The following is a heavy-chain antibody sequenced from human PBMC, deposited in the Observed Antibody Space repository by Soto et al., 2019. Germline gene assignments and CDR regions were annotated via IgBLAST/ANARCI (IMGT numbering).Heavy chain of an antibody. J-gene: IGHJ4*02. V-gene: IGHV1-69*02. D-gene: IGHD5-12*01. CDR3: ASTRNKXXXYAPVFS. CDR1: GXTFSSYT. Sequence: ASVKVSCKASGXTFSSYTXSXXXXXXGQGLEXMGRIXXXXGIANYAEKFTGRVTITADKSTSTAYMELSSLRSEDTAVYYCASTRNKXXXYAPVFSWGQGTLVTVSS. CDR2: IXXXXGIA.